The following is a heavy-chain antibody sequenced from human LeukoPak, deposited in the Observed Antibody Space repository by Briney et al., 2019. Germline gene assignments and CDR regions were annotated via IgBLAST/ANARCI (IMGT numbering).Heavy chain of an antibody. J-gene: IGHJ5*02. CDR2: IYYSGST. CDR3: ARARHNWFDP. Sequence: SETLSLTCAVYGGSFSGYYWSWIRQPPGKGLEWIGYIYYSGSTYYNPSLKSRVTISVDTSKNQFSLKLSSVTAADTAVYYCARARHNWFDPWGQGTLVTVSS. V-gene: IGHV4-30-4*08. CDR1: GGSFSGYY.